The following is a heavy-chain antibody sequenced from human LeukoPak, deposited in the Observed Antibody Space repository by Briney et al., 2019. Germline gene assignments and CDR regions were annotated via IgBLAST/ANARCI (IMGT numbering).Heavy chain of an antibody. D-gene: IGHD6-19*01. Sequence: GGSLRLSCAASGFTFSSYEMNWVRQAPGKGLEWVSYISSSGTTIYYADSVKGRFTLSRDNAKKSLYLQMNSLRAEDKAVYYCARRIAVAGNNWFDPWGQGTLVTVSS. CDR2: ISSSGTTI. J-gene: IGHJ5*02. CDR1: GFTFSSYE. CDR3: ARRIAVAGNNWFDP. V-gene: IGHV3-48*03.